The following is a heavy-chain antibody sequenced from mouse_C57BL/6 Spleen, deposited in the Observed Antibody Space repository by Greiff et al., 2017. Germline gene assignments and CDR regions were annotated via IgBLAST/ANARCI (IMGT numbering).Heavy chain of an antibody. CDR2: IYPGDGDT. J-gene: IGHJ1*03. CDR1: GYAFSSSW. Sequence: VQLQQSGPELVKPGASVKISCKASGYAFSSSWMNWVKQRPGKGLEWIGRIYPGDGDTNYNGKFKGKATRTADKSSSTAYMQLSSLTSEDSAVYFCARAPPGWYFDVWGTGTTVTVSS. V-gene: IGHV1-82*01. CDR3: ARAPPGWYFDV.